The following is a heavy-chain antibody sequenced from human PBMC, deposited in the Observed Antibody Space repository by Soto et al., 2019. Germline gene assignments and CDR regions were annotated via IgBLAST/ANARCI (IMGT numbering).Heavy chain of an antibody. D-gene: IGHD3-10*01. J-gene: IGHJ5*02. CDR1: GYTFTGYY. Sequence: ASVKVSCKASGYTFTGYYMHWVRQAPGQGLEWMGWINPNSGGTNYAQKFQGWVTMTRDTAISTAYMELSSLRSEDTAVYYCARGGRVVRGVTFNWFDPWGQGTLVTVCS. CDR3: ARGGRVVRGVTFNWFDP. CDR2: INPNSGGT. V-gene: IGHV1-2*04.